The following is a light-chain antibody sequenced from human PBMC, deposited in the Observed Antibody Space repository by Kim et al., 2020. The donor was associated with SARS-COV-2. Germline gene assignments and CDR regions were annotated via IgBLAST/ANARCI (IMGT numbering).Light chain of an antibody. CDR1: QCSSTY. CDR3: QKYDSAPRM. Sequence: ASVGDRVTFTCRASQCSSTYLAWYQQRPGKVPTLLIYEASTLQSGAPSRFSGSGSGTDFTLTISSLQPEDVATYYCQKYDSAPRMFGPGTKVDIK. CDR2: EAS. V-gene: IGKV1-27*01. J-gene: IGKJ3*01.